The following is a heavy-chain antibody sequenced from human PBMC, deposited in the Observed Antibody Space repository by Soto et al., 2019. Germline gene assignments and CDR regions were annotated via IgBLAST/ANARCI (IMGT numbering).Heavy chain of an antibody. CDR3: ARDAKYGAYHNCFDT. Sequence: SETLSLTCTVSGGSISSGGYYWSWIRQHPGKGLEWIGYIYYSGSTYYNPSLKSRVTISVDTSKNQFSLKLGSVTAADTAVYYSARDAKYGAYHNCFDTWGQGTLVTVSS. V-gene: IGHV4-31*03. CDR1: GGSISSGGYY. J-gene: IGHJ5*02. CDR2: IYYSGST. D-gene: IGHD4-17*01.